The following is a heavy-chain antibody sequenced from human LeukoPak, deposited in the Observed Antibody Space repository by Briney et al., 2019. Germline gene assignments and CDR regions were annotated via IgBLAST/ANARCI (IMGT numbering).Heavy chain of an antibody. J-gene: IGHJ4*02. D-gene: IGHD1-26*01. CDR1: GFSFSDYT. V-gene: IGHV3-21*01. CDR3: ERQPLWEPRAYYYFDY. Sequence: GGSLRLSCAASGFSFSDYTVDWVRQAPGKGLEWVSSITSSGRFIYYADSVKGRFTVSRDTAKNSMYLQMDSLRAEDTAVYYCERQPLWEPRAYYYFDYCGQGTLVTVSS. CDR2: ITSSGRFI.